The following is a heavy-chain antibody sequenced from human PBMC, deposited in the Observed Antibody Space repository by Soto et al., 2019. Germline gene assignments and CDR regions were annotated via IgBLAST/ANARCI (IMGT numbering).Heavy chain of an antibody. J-gene: IGHJ6*02. Sequence: GSLRLSCAASGFTFSSYAMSWVRQAPGKGLEWVSAISGSGGSTYYADSVKGRFTISRDNSKNTLYLQMNSLRAEDTAVYYCAKDSASGGPYYYYGMDVWGQGTTVTVSS. D-gene: IGHD3-10*01. CDR3: AKDSASGGPYYYYGMDV. CDR1: GFTFSSYA. CDR2: ISGSGGST. V-gene: IGHV3-23*01.